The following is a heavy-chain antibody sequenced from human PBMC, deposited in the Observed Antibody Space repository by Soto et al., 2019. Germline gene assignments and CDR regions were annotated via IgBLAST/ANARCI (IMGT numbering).Heavy chain of an antibody. D-gene: IGHD6-19*01. CDR1: AYTFTNSG. CDR2: ISTYNGNT. Sequence: GASVKVSCKTSAYTFTNSGICWVRQAPGQGLEWMGWISTYNGNTNYAQRFQGRVTMTKDTSTSTAYMELGSLTSGDTAVYYCGLGTRTFDLWGQGTLVTVSS. CDR3: GLGTRTFDL. J-gene: IGHJ4*02. V-gene: IGHV1-18*04.